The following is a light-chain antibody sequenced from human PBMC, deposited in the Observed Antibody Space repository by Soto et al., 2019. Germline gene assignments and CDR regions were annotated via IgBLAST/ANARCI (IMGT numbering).Light chain of an antibody. J-gene: IGKJ1*01. V-gene: IGKV1-5*01. CDR1: RSISGW. CDR3: QQLGT. Sequence: IQMTQSPSTLSASVGERVMITCRASRSISGWLPWYQQKPGKAPKLLTYEESTLHSGVPSRFSGSGSGTEFTLPISSLQPDDFATHYRQQLGTFGQGTKVDIK. CDR2: EES.